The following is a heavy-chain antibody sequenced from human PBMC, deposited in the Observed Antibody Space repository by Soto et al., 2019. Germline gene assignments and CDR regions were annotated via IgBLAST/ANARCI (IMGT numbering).Heavy chain of an antibody. CDR2: IYYSGST. CDR1: GGSISSGDYY. J-gene: IGHJ3*02. CDR3: ARDKKEYYYDRGDAFDI. V-gene: IGHV4-30-4*01. Sequence: QVQLQESGPGLVKPSQTLSLTCTVSGGSISSGDYYWSWIRQPPGKGLEWIGYIYYSGSTYYNPSLKSRVTISVDTSKNQFSLKLSSVTAADTAVYYCARDKKEYYYDRGDAFDIWGQGTMVTVSS. D-gene: IGHD3-22*01.